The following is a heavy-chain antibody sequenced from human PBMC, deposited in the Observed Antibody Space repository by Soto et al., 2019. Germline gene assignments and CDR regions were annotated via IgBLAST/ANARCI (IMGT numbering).Heavy chain of an antibody. CDR2: IYYRGST. CDR1: GGSISSGGYY. J-gene: IGHJ4*02. Sequence: QVQLQESGPGLVKPSQTLSLTCTVSGGSISSGGYYWSWIRQHPGKGLEWIGYIYYRGSTYYNPSLKSRVTVSIDTSKNQFSLKVSSVTAADTAVYYCARGGGWADFDYWGQGTLVTVSS. D-gene: IGHD2-15*01. CDR3: ARGGGWADFDY. V-gene: IGHV4-31*03.